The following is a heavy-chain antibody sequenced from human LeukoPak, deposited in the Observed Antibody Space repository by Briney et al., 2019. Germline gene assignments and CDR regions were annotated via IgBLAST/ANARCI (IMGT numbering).Heavy chain of an antibody. J-gene: IGHJ4*02. V-gene: IGHV3-30*18. Sequence: GGSLRLSCAASGFTFSSYGMHWVRQAPGKGLEWVAVISYDGSNKYYADSVKGRFTISRDNSKNTLYLQMNSLRAEDTAVYYCAKEYDSGWTSFDYWGRGTVVTVSS. CDR3: AKEYDSGWTSFDY. CDR1: GFTFSSYG. D-gene: IGHD6-19*01. CDR2: ISYDGSNK.